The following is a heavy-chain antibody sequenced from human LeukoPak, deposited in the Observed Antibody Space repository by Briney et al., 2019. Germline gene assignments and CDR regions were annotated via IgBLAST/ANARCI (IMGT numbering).Heavy chain of an antibody. Sequence: SGTLSLTCTVSGGSISSGDYYWSWIRQPPGKGLEWIGYIYYSGSTYYNPSLKSRVTMSVDTSKNQFSLKLSSVTAADTAVYYCASRPYNSSPFDYWGQGTLVTVSS. CDR1: GGSISSGDYY. CDR2: IYYSGST. J-gene: IGHJ4*02. V-gene: IGHV4-30-4*01. D-gene: IGHD6-6*01. CDR3: ASRPYNSSPFDY.